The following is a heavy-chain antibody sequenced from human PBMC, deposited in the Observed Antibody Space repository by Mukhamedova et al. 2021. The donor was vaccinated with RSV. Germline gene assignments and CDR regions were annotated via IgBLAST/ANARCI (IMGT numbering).Heavy chain of an antibody. CDR2: YTT. J-gene: IGHJ4*02. Sequence: YTTEYAASVRGRFTISRDDSKNSVFLQMNSLRTEDSAIYYCARDLTGATSYWGQGTLVTVPS. D-gene: IGHD1-1*01. V-gene: IGHV3-72*01. CDR3: ARDLTGATSY.